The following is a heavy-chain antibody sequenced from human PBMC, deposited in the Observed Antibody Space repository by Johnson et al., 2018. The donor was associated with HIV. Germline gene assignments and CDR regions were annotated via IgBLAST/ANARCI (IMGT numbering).Heavy chain of an antibody. CDR3: ARGACSGGCFDM. D-gene: IGHD2-15*01. CDR1: GFTFSSYG. V-gene: IGHV3-33*01. J-gene: IGHJ3*02. CDR2: VWYDGGNK. Sequence: QVQLVESGGGVVQPGGSLRLSCAASGFTFSSYGMHWVRQAPGKGLEWVALVWYDGGNKYYADSVKGRFTIFRDNSENTLYLQMNSLRVEDTTLYYCARGACSGGCFDMWGQGTMVTVSS.